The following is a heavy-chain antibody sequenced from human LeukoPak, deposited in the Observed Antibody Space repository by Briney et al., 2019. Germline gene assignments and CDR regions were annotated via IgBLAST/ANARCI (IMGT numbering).Heavy chain of an antibody. CDR1: GGSFSGYY. Sequence: SETLSLTCAVYGGSFSGYYWSWIRQPPGKGLEWIGEINHSGSTNYNPSLKSRVTISVDTSKNQFSLKLSSVTAADTAVYYCARLAGTMIVVVQAAAFDIWGQGTMVTVSS. CDR2: INHSGST. J-gene: IGHJ3*02. D-gene: IGHD3-22*01. V-gene: IGHV4-34*01. CDR3: ARLAGTMIVVVQAAAFDI.